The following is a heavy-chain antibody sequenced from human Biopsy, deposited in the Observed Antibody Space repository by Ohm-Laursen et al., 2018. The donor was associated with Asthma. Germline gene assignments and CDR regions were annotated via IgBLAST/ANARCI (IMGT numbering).Heavy chain of an antibody. CDR2: ILFDGRKV. CDR1: GFNFHNYG. CDR3: AKDRVAGRSYYFDY. J-gene: IGHJ4*02. D-gene: IGHD6-13*01. Sequence: SLRLSCAASGFNFHNYGMNWVRRAPGKGLEWVAQILFDGRKVNYPDSVKGRFTISRDNSKDMVYLQMNSLRPEDTAVYYCAKDRVAGRSYYFDYWGQGSLVSVSS. V-gene: IGHV3-30*18.